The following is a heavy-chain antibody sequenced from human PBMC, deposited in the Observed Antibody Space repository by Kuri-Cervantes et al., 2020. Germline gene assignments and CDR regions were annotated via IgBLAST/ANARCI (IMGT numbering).Heavy chain of an antibody. CDR1: GYTFTSYY. CDR2: INPSGGST. D-gene: IGHD2-2*02. Sequence: ASVKVSCKASGYTFTSYYMHWVRQAPGQGLEWMGIINPSGGSTSYAQKFQGRVTMTGDTSTSTVYMELSSLRSEDTAVYYCARSGGIVVVPAAIRAAAAGTLDYWGQGTLVTVSS. V-gene: IGHV1-46*01. J-gene: IGHJ4*02. CDR3: ARSGGIVVVPAAIRAAAAGTLDY.